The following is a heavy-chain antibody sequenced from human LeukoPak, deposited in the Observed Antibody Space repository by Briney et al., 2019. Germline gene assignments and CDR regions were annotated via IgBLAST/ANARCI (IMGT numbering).Heavy chain of an antibody. D-gene: IGHD3-10*01. CDR3: AKIPIVMVRGVNSAMDV. Sequence: GGSLRLSCAASGFTFSSYSMNWVRQAPGKGLEWVSSISSSSSYIYYADSVKGRFTISRDNSKNTLYLQMNSLRAEDTAVYYCAKIPIVMVRGVNSAMDVWGQGTTVTVSS. CDR2: ISSSSSYI. V-gene: IGHV3-21*04. CDR1: GFTFSSYS. J-gene: IGHJ6*02.